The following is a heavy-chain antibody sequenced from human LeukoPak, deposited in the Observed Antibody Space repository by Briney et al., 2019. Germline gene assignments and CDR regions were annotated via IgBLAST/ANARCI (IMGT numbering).Heavy chain of an antibody. CDR1: GFTFSGYW. D-gene: IGHD6-19*01. CDR2: IKQDGSEK. V-gene: IGHV3-7*05. J-gene: IGHJ4*02. Sequence: GGSLRLSCAVSGFTFSGYWMSWVRQAPGKGLEWVANIKQDGSEKYYVDSVKGRFSISRDNAKNSLYLQMNSLRAEDTAVYYCARTRAIAVAGTRQYYFDYWGQGTLVPVSS. CDR3: ARTRAIAVAGTRQYYFDY.